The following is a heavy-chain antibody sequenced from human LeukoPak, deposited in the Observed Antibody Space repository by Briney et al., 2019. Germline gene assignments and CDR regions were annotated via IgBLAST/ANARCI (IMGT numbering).Heavy chain of an antibody. Sequence: PGGSLRLSCAASGFTFDDYAMHWVRQAPGKGLEWVSGISWNSGSIGYADSVKGRFTISRDNAKNSLYLQMNSLRAEDMALYYCAKDEGDYYGSGSSPGALGYWGQGTLVTVSS. D-gene: IGHD3-10*01. V-gene: IGHV3-9*03. CDR2: ISWNSGSI. CDR1: GFTFDDYA. J-gene: IGHJ4*02. CDR3: AKDEGDYYGSGSSPGALGY.